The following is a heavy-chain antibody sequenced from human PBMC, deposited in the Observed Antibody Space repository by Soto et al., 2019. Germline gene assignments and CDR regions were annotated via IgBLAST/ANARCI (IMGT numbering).Heavy chain of an antibody. Sequence: PSETLSLPCTVSGASISGFYWSWIRQPAGKGLQWIGRIYTSGSTKYNPSLTRRFTLSVDTSTNQFSLKLCSVSAAAEAVYDCPRACSSTSCYEVFVSWGQGALVTVSA. D-gene: IGHD2-2*01. CDR1: GASISGFY. V-gene: IGHV4-4*07. J-gene: IGHJ4*02. CDR2: IYTSGST. CDR3: PRACSSTSCYEVFVS.